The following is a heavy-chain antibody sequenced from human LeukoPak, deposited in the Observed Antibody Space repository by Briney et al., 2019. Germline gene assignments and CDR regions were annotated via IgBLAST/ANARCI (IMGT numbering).Heavy chain of an antibody. V-gene: IGHV1-58*01. J-gene: IGHJ4*02. CDR2: IVVGSGNT. Sequence: SVKVSCKASGFTFTTSAVQWVRQARGQRLEWIGWIVVGSGNTGYAQKFQGRVTITTDESTSTAYMELSSLRSEDTAVYYCARGLDYGGNYDGDNWGQGTLVTVSS. CDR3: ARGLDYGGNYDGDN. CDR1: GFTFTTSA. D-gene: IGHD4-23*01.